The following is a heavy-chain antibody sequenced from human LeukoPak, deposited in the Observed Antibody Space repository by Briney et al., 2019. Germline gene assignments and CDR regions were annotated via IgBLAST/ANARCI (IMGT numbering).Heavy chain of an antibody. CDR2: IYYSGST. CDR3: ARRVAGGIYGMDV. Sequence: SETLSLTCTVSGGSISGYYWSWIRQPPGKGLEWIGYIYYSGSTNYNPSLKSRVTISVDTSKNQFSLKLSSVTAADTAVYYCARRVAGGIYGMDVWGQGTTVTVSS. V-gene: IGHV4-59*08. J-gene: IGHJ6*02. CDR1: GGSISGYY. D-gene: IGHD6-19*01.